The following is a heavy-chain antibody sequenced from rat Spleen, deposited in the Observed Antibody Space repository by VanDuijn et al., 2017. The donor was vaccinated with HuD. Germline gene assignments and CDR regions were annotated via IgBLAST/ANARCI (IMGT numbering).Heavy chain of an antibody. CDR3: ARQKNRGYYFDY. D-gene: IGHD4-3*01. CDR1: GFTFSDYN. Sequence: EVQLVESGGGLVQPGRSLKLSCAASGFTFSDYNMAWVRQAPKKGLEWVATISYDGSSTYYRDSVKGRFTISRDNAKSTLYLQMDSLRSEDTATYYCARQKNRGYYFDYWGQGVMVTVSS. J-gene: IGHJ2*01. V-gene: IGHV5-7*01. CDR2: ISYDGSST.